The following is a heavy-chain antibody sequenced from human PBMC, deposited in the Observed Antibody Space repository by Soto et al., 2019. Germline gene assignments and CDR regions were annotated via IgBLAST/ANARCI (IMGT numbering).Heavy chain of an antibody. D-gene: IGHD2-15*01. V-gene: IGHV1-2*02. CDR2: INPTSGGT. Sequence: QVQLVQSGAEVKKPGASVKVSCKASGYTFTGYYMHWVRQAPGQGLEWMGWINPTSGGTNYEQKFQCRVTRTRHTPISTAYMELRRLRSDDTAVYYWARDPVVVVVDATQQFWSDRWGQGTLVTVSS. J-gene: IGHJ5*02. CDR1: GYTFTGYY. CDR3: ARDPVVVVVDATQQFWSDR.